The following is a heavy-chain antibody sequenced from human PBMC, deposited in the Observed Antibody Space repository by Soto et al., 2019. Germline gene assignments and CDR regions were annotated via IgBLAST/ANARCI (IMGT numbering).Heavy chain of an antibody. Sequence: QVQLVQSGAEVKKPGSSVKVSCKASGGTFSSYAISWVRQAPGQGLEWLGGIIPIFGTANYAQKFQGRVTSTADESTSTAYMELSSLRSEDTAVYYCARAPDGYNPKYYFDYWGQGTLVTVSS. V-gene: IGHV1-69*01. CDR3: ARAPDGYNPKYYFDY. D-gene: IGHD5-12*01. J-gene: IGHJ4*02. CDR1: GGTFSSYA. CDR2: IIPIFGTA.